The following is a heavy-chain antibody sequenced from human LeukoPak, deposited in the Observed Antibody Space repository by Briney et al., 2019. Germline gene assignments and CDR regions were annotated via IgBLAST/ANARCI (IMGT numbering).Heavy chain of an antibody. CDR2: INAANGNT. CDR3: VRGAPIRVAVAATFDP. J-gene: IGHJ5*02. V-gene: IGHV1-3*01. Sequence: ASVKVSCKTSGFTFTTYTMHWVRQAPGQRLEWMGWINAANGNTQYSQKFQGRVTITWDTSASTAYMELSSLRSEDTAVYYCVRGAPIRVAVAATFDPWGQGTLVTVPS. CDR1: GFTFTTYT. D-gene: IGHD6-19*01.